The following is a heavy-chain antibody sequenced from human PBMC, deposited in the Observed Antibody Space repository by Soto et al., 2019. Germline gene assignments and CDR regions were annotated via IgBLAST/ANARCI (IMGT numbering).Heavy chain of an antibody. V-gene: IGHV3-33*01. Sequence: QVQLVESGGGVVQPGRSLRLSCAASGFTFSSYGMHWVRQAPGKGLEWVAVIWYDGSNKYYADSVKGRFTISRDNSKNTLYLQMNSLRAEDTAVYYCARAAGSYLYYYYGMDVWGQGTTVTVSS. CDR1: GFTFSSYG. CDR3: ARAAGSYLYYYYGMDV. D-gene: IGHD1-26*01. J-gene: IGHJ6*02. CDR2: IWYDGSNK.